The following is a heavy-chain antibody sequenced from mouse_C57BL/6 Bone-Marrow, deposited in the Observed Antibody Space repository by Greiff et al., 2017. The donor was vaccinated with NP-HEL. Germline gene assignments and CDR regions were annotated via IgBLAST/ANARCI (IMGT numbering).Heavy chain of an antibody. CDR2: INPNNGGT. J-gene: IGHJ2*01. Sequence: VQLKQSGPELVKPGASVKISCKASGYTFTDYYMNWVKQSHGKSLEWIGDINPNNGGTSYNQKFKGKATLTVAKSSSSAYMERRSLTSEDSAVYYCAKAYYGSSYFDYWGQGTTLTVSS. V-gene: IGHV1-26*01. D-gene: IGHD1-1*01. CDR3: AKAYYGSSYFDY. CDR1: GYTFTDYY.